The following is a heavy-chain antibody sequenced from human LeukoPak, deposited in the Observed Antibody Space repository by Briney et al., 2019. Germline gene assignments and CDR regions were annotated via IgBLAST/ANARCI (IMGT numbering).Heavy chain of an antibody. D-gene: IGHD3-22*01. J-gene: IGHJ4*02. CDR1: GFTFSISS. Sequence: GGCLRLSCAAAGFTFSISSMKSVSHAPGKGLGWVSYISSRSSTIYYADSVKGRFTISRDNAKNSLYLQMNSLRAEDTAVYYCARDRPGVTMIPRPYYFDYWGQGTLVTVSS. CDR3: ARDRPGVTMIPRPYYFDY. CDR2: ISSRSSTI. V-gene: IGHV3-48*01.